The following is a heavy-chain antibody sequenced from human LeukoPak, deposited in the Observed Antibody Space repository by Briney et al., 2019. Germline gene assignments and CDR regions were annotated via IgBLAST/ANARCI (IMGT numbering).Heavy chain of an antibody. V-gene: IGHV3-74*01. CDR1: GFTFSSYW. Sequence: PGGCLRLSCATSGFTFSSYWMHWVRQAPGKGLVWVSRINSDGSSTSYADSVKGRFTISRDNAKNTLYLQMNSLRGEDTAVYYCGTSTKGHNYVDYWGQGTLVTVFS. J-gene: IGHJ4*02. CDR3: GTSTKGHNYVDY. D-gene: IGHD5-24*01. CDR2: INSDGSST.